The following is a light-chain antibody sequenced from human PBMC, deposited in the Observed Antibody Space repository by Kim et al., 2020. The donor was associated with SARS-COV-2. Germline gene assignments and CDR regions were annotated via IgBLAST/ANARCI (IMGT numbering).Light chain of an antibody. CDR3: SLYYSGIVI. Sequence: PRGTVTLTCASNTGGVTSDHYPYWFQQKPGQAPKTLIYDTDNKHSWTPARFSGSLLGGKAALSLSGAQPEDEAEYFCSLYYSGIVIFGGGTQLTVL. J-gene: IGLJ2*01. CDR2: DTD. V-gene: IGLV7-46*01. CDR1: TGGVTSDHY.